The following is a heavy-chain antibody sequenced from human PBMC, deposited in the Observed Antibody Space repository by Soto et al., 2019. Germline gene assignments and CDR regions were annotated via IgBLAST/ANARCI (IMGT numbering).Heavy chain of an antibody. CDR1: GASVSTSGYT. CDR3: ARAGFYSVGYIDL. CDR2: IYPSGAT. D-gene: IGHD3-22*01. J-gene: IGHJ6*02. Sequence: QLRLQESGSRLVKPSQTLSLTCAISGASVSTSGYTWTWIRQPPGKGLEWIGYIYPSGATKYNPSLKGRVRISLEPSRNRFVLNVNSATGADKAGYYCARAGFYSVGYIDLWGQGTTVTVS. V-gene: IGHV4-30-2*01.